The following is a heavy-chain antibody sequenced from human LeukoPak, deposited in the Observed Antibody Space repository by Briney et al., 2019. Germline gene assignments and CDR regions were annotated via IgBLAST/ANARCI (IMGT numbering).Heavy chain of an antibody. Sequence: SETLSLTCAVSGYSISSGYYWGWIRQPPGKGLEWIGSIYHSGSTYYNPSLKSRVTISVDTSKNQFSLKLSSVTAADTAVYYCGSVELDPFDIWGQGTMVTVSS. CDR2: IYHSGST. CDR3: GSVELDPFDI. V-gene: IGHV4-38-2*01. J-gene: IGHJ3*02. CDR1: GYSISSGYY.